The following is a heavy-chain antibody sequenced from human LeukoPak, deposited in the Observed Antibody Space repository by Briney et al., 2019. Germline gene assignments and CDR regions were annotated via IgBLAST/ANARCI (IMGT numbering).Heavy chain of an antibody. CDR2: ITGSLNSI. Sequence: GASVKVSCKASGGTFSSYAISWVRQAPGKGLEWISYITGSLNSIHYADSVKGRFTISRDNAKNSVYLRMNGLRLEDTAVYYCARTGLGLYSFDYWGQGIQVTISS. V-gene: IGHV3-48*01. J-gene: IGHJ4*02. CDR1: GGTFSSYA. CDR3: ARTGLGLYSFDY. D-gene: IGHD3/OR15-3a*01.